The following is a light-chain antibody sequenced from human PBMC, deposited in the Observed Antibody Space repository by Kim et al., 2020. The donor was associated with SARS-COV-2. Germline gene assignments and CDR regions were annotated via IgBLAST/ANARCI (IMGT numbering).Light chain of an antibody. Sequence: DIQMTQSPSSLSASVGDRVAITCRASQAITNSLAWYQQKPGKAPKLLVSGVSRLQSGVPLRFSGSGSGTEYTLTISSLQPEDSAIYHCQQYDKMWTFGQGTKVDIK. V-gene: IGKV1-NL1*01. CDR1: QAITNS. J-gene: IGKJ1*01. CDR3: QQYDKMWT. CDR2: GVS.